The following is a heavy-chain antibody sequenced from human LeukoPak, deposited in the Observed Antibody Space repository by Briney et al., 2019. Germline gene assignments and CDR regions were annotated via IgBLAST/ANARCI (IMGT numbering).Heavy chain of an antibody. CDR2: INPNSGGT. CDR3: AREVATIGPFDY. Sequence: ASVKVSCKASGYTFTGYYMHWVRQAPGQGLEWMGRINPNSGGTNYAQKFQGRVTMTRDTSISTAYMELSRLRSDDTAVYYCAREVATIGPFDYWGQGTLVTVSS. V-gene: IGHV1-2*06. J-gene: IGHJ4*02. CDR1: GYTFTGYY. D-gene: IGHD5-12*01.